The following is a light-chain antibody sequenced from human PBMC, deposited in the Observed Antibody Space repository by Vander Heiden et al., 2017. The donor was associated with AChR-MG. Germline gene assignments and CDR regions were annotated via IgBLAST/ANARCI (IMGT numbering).Light chain of an antibody. Sequence: QSVLTQPTSASGTPGQRVTISCSGSSSNIGSNYVYWYQQLPGAAPKLRIYSTIQRPSGVPDRFSGSKSGTSASLAIRGLRSEDEADYYCAAWDGGLSGQGYVFGTGTKVTVL. CDR1: SSNIGSNY. J-gene: IGLJ1*01. V-gene: IGLV1-47*02. CDR2: STI. CDR3: AAWDGGLSGQGYV.